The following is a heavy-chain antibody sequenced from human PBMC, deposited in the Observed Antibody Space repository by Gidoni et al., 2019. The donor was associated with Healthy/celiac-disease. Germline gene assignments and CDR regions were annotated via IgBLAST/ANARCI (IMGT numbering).Heavy chain of an antibody. CDR3: ARDPSAHNDYYDSSGYLWYFDL. V-gene: IGHV4-39*07. J-gene: IGHJ2*01. CDR1: GGSISSSSSY. Sequence: QLQLQESGPGLVKPSETLSLTCTVSGGSISSSSSYWGWIRLPPGNGLELIGSIYYSGSTYYNPALKSRVTIAVDTSKNQFSLKLSSVTAADTAVYYCARDPSAHNDYYDSSGYLWYFDLWGRGTLVTVSS. CDR2: IYYSGST. D-gene: IGHD3-22*01.